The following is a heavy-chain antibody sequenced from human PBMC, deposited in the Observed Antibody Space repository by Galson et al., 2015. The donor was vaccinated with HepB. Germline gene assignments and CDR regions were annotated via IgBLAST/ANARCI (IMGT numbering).Heavy chain of an antibody. V-gene: IGHV3-23*01. J-gene: IGHJ5*02. CDR3: AKYDFWSGGWFDP. Sequence: SLRLSCAASGFTFGNHAMGWVRQAPGKGLEWVSGISGNGDATYFADSVKGRFTISRDNSQKTLYLQMNSLRAEDTAMYYCAKYDFWSGGWFDPWGQGTLVTVSS. D-gene: IGHD3-3*01. CDR2: ISGNGDAT. CDR1: GFTFGNHA.